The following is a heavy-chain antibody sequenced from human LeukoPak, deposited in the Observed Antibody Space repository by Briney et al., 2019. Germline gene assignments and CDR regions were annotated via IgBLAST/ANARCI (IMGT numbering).Heavy chain of an antibody. CDR3: ARVLLTYNWNYDWFDP. CDR2: VDHTGST. J-gene: IGHJ5*02. CDR1: DDSITMYY. D-gene: IGHD1-7*01. V-gene: IGHV4-59*12. Sequence: PSETLSLTCTVSDDSITMYYWTWIRQPPGKGLEWIGYVDHTGSTKFNPSLNGRVSISRDTSNNFFSLRLRSVTAADTAVYYCARVLLTYNWNYDWFDPWGQGTLVTVSS.